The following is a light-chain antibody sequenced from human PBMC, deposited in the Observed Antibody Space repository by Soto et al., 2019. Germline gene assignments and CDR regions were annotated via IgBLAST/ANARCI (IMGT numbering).Light chain of an antibody. CDR3: QQYYSTPLT. CDR2: WAS. CDR1: QSVLYSSTKKNY. J-gene: IGKJ4*01. V-gene: IGKV4-1*01. Sequence: DIVLTHSPDSLAVSLGEGATINCKSSQSVLYSSTKKNYIAWYQQKPGQPPKLLIYWASTRESGVPDRFSGSGSGTDFTLTISSLQAEDVAVYYCQQYYSTPLTFGGGTKVDIK.